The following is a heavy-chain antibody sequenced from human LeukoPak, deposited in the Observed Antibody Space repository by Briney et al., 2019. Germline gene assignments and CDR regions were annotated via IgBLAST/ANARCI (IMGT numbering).Heavy chain of an antibody. J-gene: IGHJ4*02. CDR1: GFTVSSNY. Sequence: GGSLRLSCAASGFTVSSNYMSWVRQAPGKGLVWVSRINSDGRSTNYADSVKGRFTIPRDNAKNTLFLQMNSLRAEDAAVYYCARDLSSSGWSFDYWGQGTLVTVSS. D-gene: IGHD6-19*01. CDR3: ARDLSSSGWSFDY. V-gene: IGHV3-74*01. CDR2: INSDGRST.